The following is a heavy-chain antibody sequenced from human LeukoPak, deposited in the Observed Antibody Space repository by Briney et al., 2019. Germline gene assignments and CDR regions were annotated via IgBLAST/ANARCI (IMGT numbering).Heavy chain of an antibody. CDR2: ISSSSSYI. CDR1: GFTFSSYS. Sequence: GGSLRLSCAASGFTFSSYSMNWVRQAPGKGLEWVSSISSSSSYIYYADSVKGRFTISRDNAKNSLYLQMNSLRPEDAALYFCAKDSFDTSGFHCFDYWGQGTLVTVSS. J-gene: IGHJ4*02. V-gene: IGHV3-21*04. D-gene: IGHD3-22*01. CDR3: AKDSFDTSGFHCFDY.